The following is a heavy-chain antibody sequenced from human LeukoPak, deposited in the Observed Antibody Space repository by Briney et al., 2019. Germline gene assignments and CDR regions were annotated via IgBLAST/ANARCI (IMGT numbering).Heavy chain of an antibody. J-gene: IGHJ4*02. CDR2: IRYDGSNK. V-gene: IGHV3-30*02. Sequence: PGGSLRLSCAASGFTFSSYGMHWVRQAPGKGLEWVAFIRYDGSNKYYADSVKGRFTISRDNSKNTLYLQMNSLRAEDTAVYYCAKDGEYRGSSGWYSDYWGQGTLVTVSS. CDR3: AKDGEYRGSSGWYSDY. D-gene: IGHD6-19*01. CDR1: GFTFSSYG.